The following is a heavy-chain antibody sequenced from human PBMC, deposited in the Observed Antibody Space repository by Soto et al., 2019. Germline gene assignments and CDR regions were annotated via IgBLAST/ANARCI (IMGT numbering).Heavy chain of an antibody. Sequence: QVQLQQWGAGLLKPSETLFLTCAVYGGSFSGYYWSWLRQPLGKGLEWIGEINHSGTTTYNPSLRSRVAIAEDTAKSQFPLMLASVTAADSSAYVMAGQMGSDYCFDPWGQGTLVTVSS. J-gene: IGHJ5*02. CDR2: INHSGTT. CDR1: GGSFSGYY. CDR3: AGQMGSDYCFDP. D-gene: IGHD3-10*01. V-gene: IGHV4-34*01.